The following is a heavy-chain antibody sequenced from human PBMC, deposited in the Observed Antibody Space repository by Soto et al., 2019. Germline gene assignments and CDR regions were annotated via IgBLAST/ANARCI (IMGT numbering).Heavy chain of an antibody. CDR2: INHSGST. D-gene: IGHD4-17*01. Sequence: PSETLSLTGAVYGGSFSGYYWSWIRQPPGKGLEWIGEINHSGSTNYNPSLKSRVTISVDTSKNQFSLKLSSVTAADTAVYYCARVDYDAFDYWGQGTLVTVSS. J-gene: IGHJ4*02. V-gene: IGHV4-34*01. CDR3: ARVDYDAFDY. CDR1: GGSFSGYY.